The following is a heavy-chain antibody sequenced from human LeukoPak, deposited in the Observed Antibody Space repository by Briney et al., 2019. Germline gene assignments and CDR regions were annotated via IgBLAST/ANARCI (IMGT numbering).Heavy chain of an antibody. CDR3: ARDYTGYFP. Sequence: GGSLRLSCAASGFTFSTYCMHWVRQAPGKGPMWVSRICPDGTVTNYADSVKARFIISRDNARNTVYLQMNSLRVEDTAVYYCARDYTGYFPWGQGTLVIVSS. V-gene: IGHV3-74*01. CDR2: ICPDGTVT. CDR1: GFTFSTYC. J-gene: IGHJ5*02. D-gene: IGHD3-9*01.